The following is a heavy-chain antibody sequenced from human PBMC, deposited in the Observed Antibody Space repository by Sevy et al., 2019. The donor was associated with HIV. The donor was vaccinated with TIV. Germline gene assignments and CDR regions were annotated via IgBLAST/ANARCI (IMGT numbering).Heavy chain of an antibody. CDR1: GFALSNYYA. CDR3: ARPRANYGAHYFFYAMDV. D-gene: IGHD4-17*01. CDR2: ISYDGSDK. V-gene: IGHV3-30-3*01. Sequence: GGSLRLSCAASGFALSNYYAMHWVRQAPGKGLEWVALISYDGSDKYYADSVKGRFTISRDNFKNTLYLQMNSLTTEDTAVYYCARPRANYGAHYFFYAMDVWGQGTTVTVSS. J-gene: IGHJ6*02.